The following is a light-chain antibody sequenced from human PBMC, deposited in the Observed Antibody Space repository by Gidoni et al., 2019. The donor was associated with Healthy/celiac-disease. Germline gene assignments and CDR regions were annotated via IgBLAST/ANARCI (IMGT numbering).Light chain of an antibody. CDR1: SGHSSYA. Sequence: QLVLTQSPSASASLGASVKLTCTLSSGHSSYAIAWHQQQPEKGPRYLMKLNSDGSHSKGDGIPDRFSGSSSGAERYLTISSLQSEDEADYYCQTWGTGIHGVFGGGTKQTVL. CDR2: LNSDGSH. CDR3: QTWGTGIHGV. V-gene: IGLV4-69*01. J-gene: IGLJ3*02.